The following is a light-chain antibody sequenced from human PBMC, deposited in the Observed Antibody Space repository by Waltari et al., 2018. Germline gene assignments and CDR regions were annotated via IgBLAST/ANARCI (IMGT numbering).Light chain of an antibody. J-gene: IGLJ2*01. Sequence: QSALTQPASVSGSPGQSITIPCTATRSAVGGYDYVPWYLQHPGKAPKLMIYAVSNRPSGVSNRFSGYKSDNAASLTISGLQAEDEADYYCSSYTTSSTPVVFGGGTKLTVL. CDR2: AVS. CDR1: RSAVGGYDY. V-gene: IGLV2-14*01. CDR3: SSYTTSSTPVV.